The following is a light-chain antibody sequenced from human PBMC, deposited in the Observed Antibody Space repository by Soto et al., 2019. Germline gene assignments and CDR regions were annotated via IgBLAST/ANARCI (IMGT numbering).Light chain of an antibody. CDR3: ATWDDSVSGYV. J-gene: IGLJ1*01. V-gene: IGLV2-11*01. Sequence: QSVLTQPRSVSGSPGQSVTISCTGTSSDVGRYDYVSWYQQYPGEAPKLLIYSNNQRPSGVPDRFSGSKSGTSASLAISGLQSEDEADYHCATWDDSVSGYVFGTGTKVT. CDR1: SSDVGRYDY. CDR2: SNN.